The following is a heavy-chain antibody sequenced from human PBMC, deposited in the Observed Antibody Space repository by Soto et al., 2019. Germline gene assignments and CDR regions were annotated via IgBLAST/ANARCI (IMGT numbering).Heavy chain of an antibody. D-gene: IGHD5-12*01. CDR2: INHSGGT. Sequence: SETLSLTCGVFGESFSAYYWTWIRQPPGKGLEWIGEINHSGGTNYSPSLKSRVTISIDTSKNRFTLKLSSLTAADTAVYYAARGELGRVTTMQSWFKRWGQVTLSTVSS. J-gene: IGHJ5*02. CDR1: GESFSAYY. V-gene: IGHV4-34*01. CDR3: ARGELGRVTTMQSWFKR.